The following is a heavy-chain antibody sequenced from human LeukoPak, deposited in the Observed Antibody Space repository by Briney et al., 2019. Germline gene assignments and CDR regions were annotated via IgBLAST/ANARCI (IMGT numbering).Heavy chain of an antibody. D-gene: IGHD6-13*01. Sequence: SETLSLTCTVSGGSISSYYWSWIRQPPGKGLEWIGYIYYSGSTNYNPSLKSRVTISVDTSKNQLSLKLSSVTAADTAVYYCARERIAAAGHMWFDPWGRGTLVTVSS. CDR1: GGSISSYY. V-gene: IGHV4-59*01. J-gene: IGHJ5*02. CDR2: IYYSGST. CDR3: ARERIAAAGHMWFDP.